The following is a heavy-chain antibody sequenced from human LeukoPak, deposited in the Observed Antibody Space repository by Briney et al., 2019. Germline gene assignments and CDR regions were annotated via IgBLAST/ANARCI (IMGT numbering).Heavy chain of an antibody. CDR3: ARLWYYYDSSGYYGEFDY. V-gene: IGHV4-59*01. CDR2: IYYSVDYSGST. Sequence: SETLSLTCTVSGGSISSYYWSWIRQPPGKGLEWMGYIYYSVDYSGSTNYNPSLKSRVTISVDTSKNQFSLKLSSVTAADTAVYYCARLWYYYDSSGYYGEFDYWGQGTLVTVSS. CDR1: GGSISSYY. D-gene: IGHD3-22*01. J-gene: IGHJ4*02.